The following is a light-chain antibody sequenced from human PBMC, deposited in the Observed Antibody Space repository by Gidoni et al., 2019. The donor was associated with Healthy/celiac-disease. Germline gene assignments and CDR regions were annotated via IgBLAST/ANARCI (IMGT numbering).Light chain of an antibody. CDR2: EDN. J-gene: IGLJ2*01. CDR1: RGRIASNY. CDR3: QSYDSSIYVV. V-gene: IGLV6-57*01. Sequence: NFILTQPHPVSESPGKTVTITCTRSRGRIASNYVQWYQHRPGSSPTTVIYEDNQRPSGVPDRFSGSIDSSSNSASLTISGLKTEDETDYYCQSYDSSIYVVFGGGTKLTVL.